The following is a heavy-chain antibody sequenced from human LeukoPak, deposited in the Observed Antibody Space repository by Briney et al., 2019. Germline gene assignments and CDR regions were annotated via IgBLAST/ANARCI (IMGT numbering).Heavy chain of an antibody. V-gene: IGHV4-31*03. Sequence: SETLSLTCSVSGGPISSGGYYWSWIRQHPGKGLEWIGYIYYSGSTYYNPSLKSRVTISVDKTKNQFSLKLSSVTAADTAVYYCAKVANYGDHRRYFDYWGQGTLVTVSS. CDR3: AKVANYGDHRRYFDY. D-gene: IGHD4-17*01. J-gene: IGHJ4*02. CDR2: IYYSGST. CDR1: GGPISSGGYY.